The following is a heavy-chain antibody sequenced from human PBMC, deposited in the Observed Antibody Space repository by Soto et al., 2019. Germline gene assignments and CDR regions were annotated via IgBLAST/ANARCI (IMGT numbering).Heavy chain of an antibody. V-gene: IGHV3-23*01. J-gene: IGHJ6*02. CDR3: AKRCITIFVVVTNYYSGVDV. D-gene: IGHD3-3*01. Sequence: EAQLLESGGGLVQPGGSLRLSCDASRFTFSTFAMSWVRQAPGQGLEWVSVISGRGGFTYYADSVKGRFTISRDNSKNTLFLQMNILRVEDTAVYYCAKRCITIFVVVTNYYSGVDVWGQGTTVTVSS. CDR1: RFTFSTFA. CDR2: ISGRGGFT.